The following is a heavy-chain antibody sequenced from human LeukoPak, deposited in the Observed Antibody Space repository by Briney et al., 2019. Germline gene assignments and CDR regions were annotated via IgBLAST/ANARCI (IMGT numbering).Heavy chain of an antibody. V-gene: IGHV1-8*01. CDR2: INLISGNT. CDR1: GYTFTSYD. CDR3: ARVTGSIDY. D-gene: IGHD1-26*01. Sequence: ASVKVSCKASGYTFTSYDINWVRQATGQGLEWMGWINLISGNTGYAQNFQGRLTVTRDTSINTAYMELNTLRSEDTAIYYCARVTGSIDYWGQGTLVTVSS. J-gene: IGHJ4*02.